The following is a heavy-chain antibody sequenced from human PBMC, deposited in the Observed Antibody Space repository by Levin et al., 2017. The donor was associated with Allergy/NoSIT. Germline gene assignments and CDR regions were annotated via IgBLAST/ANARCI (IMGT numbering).Heavy chain of an antibody. CDR1: GFTFNIYA. D-gene: IGHD6-13*01. CDR2: ISDDGSSK. J-gene: IGHJ4*02. V-gene: IGHV3-30-3*01. CDR3: ARVFIAASGRAFDY. Sequence: GGSLRLSCAASGFTFNIYAIHWVRQAPGQGLEWLAVISDDGSSKYYADSVKGRFTVSRDNSKNTLYLQLSSLRAEDTAVYYCARVFIAASGRAFDYWGQGTLVTVSS.